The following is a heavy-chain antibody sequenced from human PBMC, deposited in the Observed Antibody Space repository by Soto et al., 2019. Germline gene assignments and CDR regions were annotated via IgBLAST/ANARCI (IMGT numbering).Heavy chain of an antibody. CDR1: GYTFTSYA. CDR3: ARGGGWGLFDY. J-gene: IGHJ4*02. CDR2: INAGNGNT. D-gene: IGHD6-19*01. Sequence: QVQLVQSGAEVKKPGASVKVSCKASGYTFTSYAMHWVRQAPGQRLEWMGWINAGNGNTKYSQTFQGRVTITRDTSASTAYMELSSLRSEDTAVYYCARGGGWGLFDYWGQGTLVTVSS. V-gene: IGHV1-3*01.